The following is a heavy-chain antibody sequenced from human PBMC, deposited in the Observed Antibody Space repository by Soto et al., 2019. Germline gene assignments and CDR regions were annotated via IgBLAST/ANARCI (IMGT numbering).Heavy chain of an antibody. Sequence: GGSLRLCCAAPGSTFSSYTFHGVRQAPGTGLEWVSAISGSGGTTHYADSVKGRVTISRDNSKDTVFLQMNSLRAEDTAVYSCAKYYYDRSGSPLAFDYWGQGTLVTVSS. J-gene: IGHJ4*02. D-gene: IGHD3-22*01. CDR2: ISGSGGTT. CDR1: GSTFSSYT. V-gene: IGHV3-23*01. CDR3: AKYYYDRSGSPLAFDY.